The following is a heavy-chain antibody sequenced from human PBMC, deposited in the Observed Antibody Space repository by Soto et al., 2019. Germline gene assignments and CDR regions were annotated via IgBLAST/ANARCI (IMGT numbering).Heavy chain of an antibody. Sequence: PSETLSLTCTVSGGSISSGDYNWSWIRQPPGKGLEWIGYIYYTGSTYYNPSLESRVTISVDTSKKQFSLKLSSVTAADTAVYYCARVVLVGATLPYQHDYWGQGTLVTVSS. V-gene: IGHV4-30-4*01. CDR2: IYYTGST. J-gene: IGHJ4*02. CDR3: ARVVLVGATLPYQHDY. CDR1: GGSISSGDYN. D-gene: IGHD2-15*01.